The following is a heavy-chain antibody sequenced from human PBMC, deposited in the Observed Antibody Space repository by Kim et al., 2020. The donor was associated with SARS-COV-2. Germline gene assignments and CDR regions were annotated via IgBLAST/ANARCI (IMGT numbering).Heavy chain of an antibody. CDR1: GFTFSSYG. Sequence: GGSLRLSCAASGFTFSSYGMHWVRQAPGKGLEWVAVISYDGSNKYYADSVKGRFTISRDNSKNTLYLQMNSLRAEDTAVYYCAKDQYVGDGWSFDYWGQGTLVTVSS. V-gene: IGHV3-30*18. D-gene: IGHD2-21*01. CDR3: AKDQYVGDGWSFDY. CDR2: ISYDGSNK. J-gene: IGHJ4*02.